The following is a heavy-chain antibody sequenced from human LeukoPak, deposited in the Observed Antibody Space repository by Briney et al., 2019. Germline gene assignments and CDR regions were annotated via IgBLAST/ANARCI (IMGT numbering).Heavy chain of an antibody. V-gene: IGHV1-18*01. Sequence: GASVNVSCKASGYEFSRYGISWVRRAPGQGLEWMGWISAYNGKTKYAEKFQGRLTMTTETSTSIAYMELRSLTSGDTAVYYCAKDSPRDDYVRGSYRYSRRGLDIWGQGTLVTASS. D-gene: IGHD3-16*02. J-gene: IGHJ3*02. CDR1: GYEFSRYG. CDR3: AKDSPRDDYVRGSYRYSRRGLDI. CDR2: ISAYNGKT.